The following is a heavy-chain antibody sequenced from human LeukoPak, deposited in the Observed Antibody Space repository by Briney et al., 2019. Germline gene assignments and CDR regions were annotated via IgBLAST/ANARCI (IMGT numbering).Heavy chain of an antibody. CDR1: GYTFTSYG. CDR3: ARDLGWELLRNYYYYYMDV. J-gene: IGHJ6*03. V-gene: IGHV1-18*01. Sequence: ASVKVSCKASGYTFTSYGISWVRQAPGQGLEWMGWISTYNGNTNYAQKLQGRVTMTTDTSTSTAYMELRSLRSDDTAVYYCARDLGWELLRNYYYYYMDVWGKGTTVTVSS. D-gene: IGHD1-26*01. CDR2: ISTYNGNT.